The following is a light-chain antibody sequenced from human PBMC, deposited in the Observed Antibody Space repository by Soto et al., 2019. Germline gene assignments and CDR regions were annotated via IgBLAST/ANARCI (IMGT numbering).Light chain of an antibody. CDR2: DAS. V-gene: IGKV3-11*01. Sequence: EIVLTQYPATLSLSPGERATLSCRASQSVSSYLAWYQQKPGQAPRLLIYDASNRATGIPARFSGSGSGTDGTLTISSLQTEDGSVYYCQQRSNWPPTFGQGTRLEIK. CDR3: QQRSNWPPT. CDR1: QSVSSY. J-gene: IGKJ5*01.